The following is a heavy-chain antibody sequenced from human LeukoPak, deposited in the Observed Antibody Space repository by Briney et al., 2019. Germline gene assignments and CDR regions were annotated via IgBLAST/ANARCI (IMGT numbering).Heavy chain of an antibody. J-gene: IGHJ4*02. CDR2: IHYSGST. D-gene: IGHD6-13*01. CDR3: ARDHHGSSY. V-gene: IGHV4-59*01. Sequence: SENLSLTCTVSGGSISNYYWSWIRQPPGKGLEWIGYIHYSGSTTYNPSLKSRVTMSVDTSKNQFSLKLNSVTAADTAVYFCARDHHGSSYWGQGTLVAVSS. CDR1: GGSISNYY.